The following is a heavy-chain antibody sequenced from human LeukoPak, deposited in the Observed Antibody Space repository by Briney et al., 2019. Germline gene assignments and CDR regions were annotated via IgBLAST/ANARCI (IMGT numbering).Heavy chain of an antibody. D-gene: IGHD2-2*01. Sequence: SGTLSLTCAVSGGSISSSNWWSWVRQPPGKGLEWIGEIYHSGSTYYNPSLKSRVTISVDRSKNQFSLKLSSVTAADTAVYYCAKLRGGYCSSTSCYPDYWGQGTLVTVSS. CDR2: IYHSGST. V-gene: IGHV4-4*02. J-gene: IGHJ4*02. CDR1: GGSISSSNW. CDR3: AKLRGGYCSSTSCYPDY.